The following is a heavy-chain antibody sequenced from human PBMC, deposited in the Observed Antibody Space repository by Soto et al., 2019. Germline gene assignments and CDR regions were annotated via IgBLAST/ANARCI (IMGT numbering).Heavy chain of an antibody. D-gene: IGHD4-17*01. CDR2: ISHDGHA. V-gene: IGHV4-39*01. CDR3: ARRVYGDYLGGNWFDP. CDR1: DDSISDSRYY. J-gene: IGHJ5*02. Sequence: SETLSLTCSVLDDSISDSRYYWGWIRQSPEKGLEWIGSISHDGHAYYNPPLKSRVTLFADTSRNQFSLKMKSVTVADTALYFCARRVYGDYLGGNWFDPWGQGAPVTVSS.